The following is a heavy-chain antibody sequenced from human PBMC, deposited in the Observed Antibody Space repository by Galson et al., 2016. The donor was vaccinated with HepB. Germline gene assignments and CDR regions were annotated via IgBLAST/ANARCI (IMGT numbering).Heavy chain of an antibody. J-gene: IGHJ4*02. CDR2: IDWDDEK. CDR1: GFSLNTGGKR. Sequence: PALVKPTQTLTLTCTFSGFSLNTGGKRVSWIRQPPGKALEWLARIDWDDEKFYSTSLKTRLTISMDTSKNQVVLTMTHMDPVDTATYYCAQNSNWGDSFAYWGQGTLVTVSS. D-gene: IGHD7-27*01. V-gene: IGHV2-70*04. CDR3: AQNSNWGDSFAY.